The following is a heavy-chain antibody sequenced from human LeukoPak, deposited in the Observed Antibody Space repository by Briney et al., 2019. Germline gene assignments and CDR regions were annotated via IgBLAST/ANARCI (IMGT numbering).Heavy chain of an antibody. CDR1: GFTFSSYA. V-gene: IGHV3-30*04. Sequence: GGSLRLSCAASGFTFSSYAMHWVRQAPGKGLEWVAFISYDGSNKYYADFVKGRFTISRDNSKNTLSLQMNSLRPEDTAVYYCASGGAAGVGANPTLSYWGQGTLVTVSS. J-gene: IGHJ4*02. D-gene: IGHD1-26*01. CDR2: ISYDGSNK. CDR3: ASGGAAGVGANPTLSY.